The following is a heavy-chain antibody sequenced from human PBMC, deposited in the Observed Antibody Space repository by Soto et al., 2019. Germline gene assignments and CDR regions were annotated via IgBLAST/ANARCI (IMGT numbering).Heavy chain of an antibody. CDR3: ARSIFAWSDAFDI. V-gene: IGHV4-31*03. CDR2: NYYSGST. Sequence: SETLSLTCTVSGGSISSGGYYWSWIRQHPGKGLEWIGYNYYSGSTYYNPSLKSRVTISVDTSKNQFSLKLSSVTAADTAVYYCARSIFAWSDAFDIWGQGTMVTVSS. CDR1: GGSISSGGYY. J-gene: IGHJ3*02. D-gene: IGHD3-3*01.